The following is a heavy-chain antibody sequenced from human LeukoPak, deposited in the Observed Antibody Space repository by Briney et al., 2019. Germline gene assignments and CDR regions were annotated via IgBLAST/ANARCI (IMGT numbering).Heavy chain of an antibody. D-gene: IGHD3-3*01. Sequence: SVKVSCKASGGTFSSYTISWVRQAPGQGLEWMGRIIPILGIANYAQEFQGRVTITADKSTSTAYMELSSLRSEDTAVYYCARSPYYDFWSGSHNWFDPWGQGTLVTVSS. CDR3: ARSPYYDFWSGSHNWFDP. CDR1: GGTFSSYT. J-gene: IGHJ5*02. CDR2: IIPILGIA. V-gene: IGHV1-69*02.